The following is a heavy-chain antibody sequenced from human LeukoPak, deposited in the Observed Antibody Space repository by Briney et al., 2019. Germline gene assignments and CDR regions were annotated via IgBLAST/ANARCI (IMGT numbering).Heavy chain of an antibody. D-gene: IGHD6-13*01. CDR2: ISYDGSNK. V-gene: IGHV3-30-3*01. CDR3: ARDPLAAAGAAPHYFDY. CDR1: GFTFSSYA. Sequence: PGGSLRLSCAASGFTFSSYAMHWVRQARGKGLEWVAVISYDGSNKYYADSVKGRFTISRDNSKNTLYLQMNSLRAEDTAVYYCARDPLAAAGAAPHYFDYWGQGTLVTVSS. J-gene: IGHJ4*02.